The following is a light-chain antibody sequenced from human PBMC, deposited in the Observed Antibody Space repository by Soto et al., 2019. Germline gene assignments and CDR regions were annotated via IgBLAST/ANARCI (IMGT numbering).Light chain of an antibody. CDR1: QDISSY. V-gene: IGKV1-9*01. CDR3: QHLKDYPYT. J-gene: IGKJ2*01. CDR2: AAS. Sequence: IQLTQSPSSLSASVGDRVTIPCRASQDISSYLAWYQQKPGTAPKGLIFAASTLESGVPLRFSGSGSGTDFTLTISSLLPEEFATYYCQHLKDYPYTFGQGTKLEIK.